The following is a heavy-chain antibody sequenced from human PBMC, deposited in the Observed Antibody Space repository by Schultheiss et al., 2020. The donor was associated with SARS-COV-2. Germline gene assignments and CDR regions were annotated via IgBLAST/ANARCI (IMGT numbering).Heavy chain of an antibody. V-gene: IGHV4-59*01. Sequence: SETLSLTCTVSGGSISSFYWSWIRQPPGKGLEWIGYIFYSGSTNYNPSLKRRVTISVDTSKNQFSLRLSSVTAADTAVYYCARGPRGLRWFDPWGQGNLVTFSS. J-gene: IGHJ5*02. D-gene: IGHD2-15*01. CDR2: IFYSGST. CDR1: GGSISSFY. CDR3: ARGPRGLRWFDP.